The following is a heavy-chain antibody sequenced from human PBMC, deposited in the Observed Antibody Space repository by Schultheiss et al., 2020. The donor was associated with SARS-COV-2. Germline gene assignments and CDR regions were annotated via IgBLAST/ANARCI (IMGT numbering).Heavy chain of an antibody. CDR3: ARAGYYYGSGSYLDPFDY. J-gene: IGHJ4*02. V-gene: IGHV3-21*01. CDR2: ISSSSSYI. Sequence: GGSLRLSCAASGFTFSSYWMSWVRQAPGKGLEWVSSISSSSSYIYYADSVKGRFTISRDNAKNSLYLQMNSLRAEDTAVYYCARAGYYYGSGSYLDPFDYWGQGTLVTVSS. D-gene: IGHD3-10*01. CDR1: GFTFSSYW.